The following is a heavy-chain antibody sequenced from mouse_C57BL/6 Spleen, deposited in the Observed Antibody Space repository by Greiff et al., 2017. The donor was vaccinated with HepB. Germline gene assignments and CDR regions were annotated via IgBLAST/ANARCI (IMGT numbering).Heavy chain of an antibody. J-gene: IGHJ1*03. CDR2: IHPNSGST. Sequence: QVQLKQPGAELVKPGASVKLSCKASGYTFTSYWMHWVKQRPGQGLEWIGMIHPNSGSTNYNEKFKSKATLTVDKSSSTAYMQLSSLTSEDSAVYYCARGYYGTSQRYFDVWGTGTTVTVSS. D-gene: IGHD1-1*01. CDR1: GYTFTSYW. CDR3: ARGYYGTSQRYFDV. V-gene: IGHV1-64*01.